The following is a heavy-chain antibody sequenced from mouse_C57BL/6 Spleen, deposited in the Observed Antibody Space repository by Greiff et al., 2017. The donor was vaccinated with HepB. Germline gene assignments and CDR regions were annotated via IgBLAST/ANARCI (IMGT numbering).Heavy chain of an antibody. CDR3: ARAPTMDYAMDY. D-gene: IGHD2-10*01. J-gene: IGHJ4*01. CDR2: ISDGGSYT. V-gene: IGHV5-4*01. Sequence: EVHLVESGGGLVKPGGSLKLSCAASGFTFSSYAMSWVRQTPEKRLEWVATISDGGSYTYYPDNVKGRFTISRDNAKNNLYLQMSHLKSEDTAMYYCARAPTMDYAMDYWGQGTSVTVSS. CDR1: GFTFSSYA.